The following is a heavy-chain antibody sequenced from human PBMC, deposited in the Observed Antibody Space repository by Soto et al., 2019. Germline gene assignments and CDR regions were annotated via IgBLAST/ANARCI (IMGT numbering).Heavy chain of an antibody. CDR1: VFTFSSYA. CDR2: ISGSGGST. D-gene: IGHD3-10*01. Sequence: GSLRLSCAAPVFTFSSYAMSWVRQAPGKGLEWVSAISGSGGSTYYADSVKGRFTISRDNSKNTLYLQMNSLRAEDTAVYYCAKGSGGPYYFDYWGQGTLVTVSS. V-gene: IGHV3-23*01. J-gene: IGHJ4*02. CDR3: AKGSGGPYYFDY.